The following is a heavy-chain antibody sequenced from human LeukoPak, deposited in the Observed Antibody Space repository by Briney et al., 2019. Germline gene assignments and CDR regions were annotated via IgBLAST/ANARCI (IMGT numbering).Heavy chain of an antibody. V-gene: IGHV3-53*01. CDR1: GFSVIDNY. CDR3: ARDQGDI. Sequence: GGSLRLSCAASGFSVIDNYMIWVRQAPGKGLEWVSVIYSGGSTYYADSVEGRFTVSRDNSKNTLYLQMNSLRAEDTAVYYCARDQGDIWDQGTMVTVSS. CDR2: IYSGGST. J-gene: IGHJ3*02.